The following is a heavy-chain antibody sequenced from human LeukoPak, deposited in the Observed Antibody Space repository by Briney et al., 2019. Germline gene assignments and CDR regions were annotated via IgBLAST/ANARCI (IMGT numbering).Heavy chain of an antibody. J-gene: IGHJ4*02. D-gene: IGHD3-10*01. Sequence: GRSLRLSCAASGIAFDHYAMHWVRQAPGQGLEWVSGINWNSGTIGYADSVKGRFTISRDNAKNSLSLQMNSLRAEDTALYYCAAHYYGSENSFDDYWGQGTLVTVSS. V-gene: IGHV3-9*01. CDR2: INWNSGTI. CDR1: GIAFDHYA. CDR3: AAHYYGSENSFDDY.